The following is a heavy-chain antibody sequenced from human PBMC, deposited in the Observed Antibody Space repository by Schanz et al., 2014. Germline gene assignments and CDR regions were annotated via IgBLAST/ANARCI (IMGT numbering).Heavy chain of an antibody. V-gene: IGHV3-21*04. CDR2: ISGGLGTDT. CDR1: GFTFSTYA. CDR3: ARRGRYNWNDYGMDV. J-gene: IGHJ6*02. Sequence: VQLVESGGGVVQPGRSLRLSCAASGFTFSTYAMHWVRQSPGKGLVWVSGISGGLGTDTFYADSVKGRFTISRDNAKNSLYLQMNSLRAEDTAVYYCARRGRYNWNDYGMDVWGQGTTVTVSS. D-gene: IGHD1-20*01.